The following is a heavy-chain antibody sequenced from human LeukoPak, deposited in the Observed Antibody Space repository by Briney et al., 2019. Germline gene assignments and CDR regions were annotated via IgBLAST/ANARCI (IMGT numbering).Heavy chain of an antibody. CDR3: ARGAGPNFYYHMDV. CDR2: VNYRGST. Sequence: PSETLSLTCAVYGDSFNRHFWSWLRQSPGRGREWIGEVNYRGSTIYSPCVKTRVTVSVETSMKQISLTLKSVTAADTAVYYCARGAGPNFYYHMDVWGKGTTVTVSS. CDR1: GDSFNRHF. J-gene: IGHJ6*03. D-gene: IGHD6-19*01. V-gene: IGHV4-34*09.